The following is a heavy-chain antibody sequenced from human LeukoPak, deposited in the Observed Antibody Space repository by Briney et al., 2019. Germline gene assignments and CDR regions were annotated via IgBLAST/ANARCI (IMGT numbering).Heavy chain of an antibody. CDR3: ARDRSQYCSSTSCSSGFDP. Sequence: RASVKVSCKASGYTFTSYGISRVRQAPGQGLEWMGWISAYNGNTNYAQKLQGRVTMTTDTSTSTAYMELRSLRSDDTAVYYCARDRSQYCSSTSCSSGFDPWGQGTLVTVSS. D-gene: IGHD2-2*01. CDR1: GYTFTSYG. CDR2: ISAYNGNT. J-gene: IGHJ5*02. V-gene: IGHV1-18*01.